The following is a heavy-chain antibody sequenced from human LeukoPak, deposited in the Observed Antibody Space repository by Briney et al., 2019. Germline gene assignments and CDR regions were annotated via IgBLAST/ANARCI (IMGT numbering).Heavy chain of an antibody. D-gene: IGHD3-10*01. CDR1: GYTFTGYY. CDR3: ARDYGSGSYYTVGY. CDR2: INPNSGGT. V-gene: IGHV1-2*02. Sequence: ASVKVSCKASGYTFTGYYMHWARQAPGQGLEWMGWINPNSGGTNYAQKFQGRVTMTRDTSISTAYMELSRLRSDDTAVYHCARDYGSGSYYTVGYWGQGTLVTVSS. J-gene: IGHJ4*02.